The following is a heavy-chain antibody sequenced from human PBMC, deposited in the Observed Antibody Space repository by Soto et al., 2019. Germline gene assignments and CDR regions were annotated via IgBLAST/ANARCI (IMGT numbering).Heavy chain of an antibody. CDR3: ARDFWEAVAGTFDY. Sequence: GASVKVSCKASGYTFTSYAMHWVRQAPGQRLEWMGWINAGNGNTKYSQKFQGRVTITRDTSASTAYMELSSLRSEDTAVYYCARDFWEAVAGTFDYWGQGTLVTVSS. D-gene: IGHD6-19*01. CDR1: GYTFTSYA. V-gene: IGHV1-3*01. CDR2: INAGNGNT. J-gene: IGHJ4*02.